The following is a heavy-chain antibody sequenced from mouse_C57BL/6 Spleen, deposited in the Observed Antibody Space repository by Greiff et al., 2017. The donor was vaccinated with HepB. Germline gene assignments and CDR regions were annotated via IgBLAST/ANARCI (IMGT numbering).Heavy chain of an antibody. D-gene: IGHD1-1*01. CDR1: GYSITSGYY. J-gene: IGHJ2*01. CDR3: AREGVVDFDY. Sequence: EVQLQQSGPGLVKPSQSLSLTCSVTGYSITSGYYWNWIRQFPGNKLEWMGYISYDGSNNYNPSLKNRISITRDTSKNQFFLKLNSVTTEDTATYYCAREGVVDFDYWGQGTTLTVSS. CDR2: ISYDGSN. V-gene: IGHV3-6*01.